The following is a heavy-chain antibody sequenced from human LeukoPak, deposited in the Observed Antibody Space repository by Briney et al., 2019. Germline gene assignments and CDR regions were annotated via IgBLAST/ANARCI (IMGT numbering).Heavy chain of an antibody. CDR2: ISGSGGTI. D-gene: IGHD3-22*01. CDR3: VKIWSSSGYEIF. Sequence: PGGSLRLSCAASGFTFSTYAMSWVRQAPGKGLEWVSAISGSGGTIFYAAPVKGRFTISRDNSKNTLYLQMNSLRAEDTAVYYCVKIWSSSGYEIFWGQGTLVTVSS. CDR1: GFTFSTYA. J-gene: IGHJ4*02. V-gene: IGHV3-23*01.